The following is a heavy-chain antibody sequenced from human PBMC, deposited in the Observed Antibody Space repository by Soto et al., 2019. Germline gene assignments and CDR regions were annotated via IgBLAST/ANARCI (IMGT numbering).Heavy chain of an antibody. J-gene: IGHJ6*02. CDR3: AKDHYGSAIYGMDV. Sequence: EVQLVESGGGLVQPGRSLRLSCAASGFSFEDYAMHWVRQAPGKGLEWVSGIAWNSDIIGYADSVKGRFTISRDNGKNSLYLQMNSLIPEETALYYCAKDHYGSAIYGMDVWGQGTTVTVSS. CDR2: IAWNSDII. V-gene: IGHV3-9*01. CDR1: GFSFEDYA. D-gene: IGHD3-10*01.